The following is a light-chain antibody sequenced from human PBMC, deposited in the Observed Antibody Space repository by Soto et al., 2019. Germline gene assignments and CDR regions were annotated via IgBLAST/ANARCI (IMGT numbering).Light chain of an antibody. CDR1: QSVSIN. J-gene: IGKJ1*01. V-gene: IGKV3-15*01. CDR3: QHYNNWPPWT. CDR2: GAS. Sequence: EIVMTQSPATLSVSPGERATFSCRASQSVSINLAWYQQKPGQAPRLLIYGASIRATGIPARFSGSGSGTEFTLTISTLQSEDFAIYYCQHYNNWPPWTFGQGTKVDIK.